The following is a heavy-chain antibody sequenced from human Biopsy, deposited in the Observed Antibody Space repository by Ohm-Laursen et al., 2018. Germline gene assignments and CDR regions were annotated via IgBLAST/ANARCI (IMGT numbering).Heavy chain of an antibody. D-gene: IGHD2/OR15-2a*01. CDR2: VYYSGTT. J-gene: IGHJ6*02. CDR3: TRATNSTGWPYYYFYGMDI. Sequence: SETLSLTCSVSGGSVGSGTFHWGWIRQPPGKGLEWIGYVYYSGTTTYNPSLRSRVTISVDTSMNQISLRLQSVTAADTAIYYCTRATNSTGWPYYYFYGMDIWGQGTTVTVSS. V-gene: IGHV4-61*01. CDR1: GGSVGSGTFH.